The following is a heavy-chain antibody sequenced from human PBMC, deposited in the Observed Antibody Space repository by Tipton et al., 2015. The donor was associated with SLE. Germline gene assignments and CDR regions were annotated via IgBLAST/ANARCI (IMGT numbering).Heavy chain of an antibody. CDR1: GASISSHY. J-gene: IGHJ5*02. Sequence: TLSLTCTVSGASISSHYWNWIRQPPGKGLEWIGNIYNNGNTNYNPSLKSRVTISVDTSRNQFFLKLSSVTAADTALYYCARAKRSSTTWGYWFDPWGQGTLATVSP. CDR3: ARAKRSSTTWGYWFDP. V-gene: IGHV4-59*11. CDR2: IYNNGNT. D-gene: IGHD2-2*01.